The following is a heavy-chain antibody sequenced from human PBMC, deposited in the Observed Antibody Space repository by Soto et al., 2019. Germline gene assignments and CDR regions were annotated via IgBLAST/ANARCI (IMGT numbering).Heavy chain of an antibody. CDR3: AKVRRFGELRSLY. CDR1: GFTFSSYA. D-gene: IGHD3-10*01. J-gene: IGHJ4*02. V-gene: IGHV3-23*01. CDR2: IGVSGDTT. Sequence: EVHLLESGGGLVQPGGSLRLSCAASGFTFSSYAMSWVRQAPGKGLEWVSAIGVSGDTTYYADSVKARFTISRDNSKNTLYLQMGSLRAEETAVYYCAKVRRFGELRSLYWGQGTLVTVSS.